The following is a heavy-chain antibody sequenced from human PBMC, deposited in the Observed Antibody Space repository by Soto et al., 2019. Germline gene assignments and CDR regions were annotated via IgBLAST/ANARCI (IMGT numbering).Heavy chain of an antibody. V-gene: IGHV5-51*01. CDR1: GYSFTSYW. D-gene: IGHD6-13*01. Sequence: EVQLVQSGAEVKKPGESLKISCKGSGYSFTSYWIGWVRQMPGKGLESMGIIYPGDSDTRYSPSFQGQVTISADKSISTAYLQWSGLKASDTAMYYCARTAAAGKYYYGMDVWGQGTTVTVSS. J-gene: IGHJ6*02. CDR2: IYPGDSDT. CDR3: ARTAAAGKYYYGMDV.